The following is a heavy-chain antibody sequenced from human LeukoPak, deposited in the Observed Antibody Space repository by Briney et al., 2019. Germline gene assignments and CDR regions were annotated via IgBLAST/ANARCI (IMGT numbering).Heavy chain of an antibody. Sequence: GESLKISCKGSGYSFSSYWIGWVRQMPGKGLEWMGIIYPGDSDTGYSPSFQGQVTISADKSITTAYLQWSSLKTSDTAMYYCASPGGSDSYYFDYWGQGTLVTVSS. CDR2: IYPGDSDT. J-gene: IGHJ4*02. CDR3: ASPGGSDSYYFDY. V-gene: IGHV5-51*01. D-gene: IGHD1-26*01. CDR1: GYSFSSYW.